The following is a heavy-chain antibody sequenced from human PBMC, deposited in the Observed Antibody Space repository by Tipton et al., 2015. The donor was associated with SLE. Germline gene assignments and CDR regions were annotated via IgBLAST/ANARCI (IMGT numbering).Heavy chain of an antibody. Sequence: TLSLTCTVSGGSISSGDYHWSWIRQPAGKGLEWIGRIHSSGSTNYNPSLQSRVTLSVDTSKSQFSLRLSSVTAADTAVYYCARHDGQWDAFDIWGQGTVVTVSS. CDR3: ARHDGQWDAFDI. V-gene: IGHV4-61*02. J-gene: IGHJ3*02. CDR2: IHSSGST. CDR1: GGSISSGDYH. D-gene: IGHD6-19*01.